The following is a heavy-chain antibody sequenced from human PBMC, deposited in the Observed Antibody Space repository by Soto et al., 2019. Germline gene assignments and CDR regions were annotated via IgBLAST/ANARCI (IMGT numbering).Heavy chain of an antibody. CDR2: ISPYNGNT. V-gene: IGHV1-18*01. Sequence: GASVKVSCKASGYTFTSYGISWVRQAPGQGLEWMGWISPYNGNTNYAQKLQGRVTMTTDTSTSTAYMELSSLRSDDTAMYYCARDWSGENNTGYYYYGMDVWGQGTTVTVSS. J-gene: IGHJ6*02. D-gene: IGHD1-1*01. CDR1: GYTFTSYG. CDR3: ARDWSGENNTGYYYYGMDV.